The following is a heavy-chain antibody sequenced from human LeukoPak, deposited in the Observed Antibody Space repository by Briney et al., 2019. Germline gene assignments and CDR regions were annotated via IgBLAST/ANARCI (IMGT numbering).Heavy chain of an antibody. J-gene: IGHJ4*02. CDR3: ASYFHYGDYASLWY. D-gene: IGHD4-17*01. CDR1: GFTFNTYA. Sequence: GGSLRLSCAASGFTFNTYAMSWVREAPGKGLECVSSISDNGESTYYADSVRGRFTLSRDNSRNTLYLQMNSLRAEDTAVYYCASYFHYGDYASLWYWGQGTLVAVSS. CDR2: ISDNGEST. V-gene: IGHV3-23*01.